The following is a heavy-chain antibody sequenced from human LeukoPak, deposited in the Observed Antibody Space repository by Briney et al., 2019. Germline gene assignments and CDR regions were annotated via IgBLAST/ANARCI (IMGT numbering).Heavy chain of an antibody. V-gene: IGHV3-49*04. CDR2: IASETYGWTA. CDR1: GFTFGDYA. CDR3: TRDQTPYY. J-gene: IGHJ4*02. Sequence: GGSLRLSCTASGFTFGDYAMTWVRQAPGKGLEWVGFIASETYGWTAEYAASVKGRFTISRDDSKSIAYLQMNSLKTEDTAVYYCTRDQTPYYWGQGTLVTVSS.